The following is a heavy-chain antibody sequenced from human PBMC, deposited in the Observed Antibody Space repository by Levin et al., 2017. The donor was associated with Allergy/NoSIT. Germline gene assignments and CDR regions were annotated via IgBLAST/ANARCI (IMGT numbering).Heavy chain of an antibody. CDR3: ARDALRGYSYGHYFDY. V-gene: IGHV3-48*02. J-gene: IGHJ4*02. Sequence: PGGSLRLSCAASGFTFSSYSMNWVRQAPGKGLEWVSYISSSSSTIYYADSVKGRFTISRDNAKNSLYLQMNSLRDEDTAVYYCARDALRGYSYGHYFDYWGQGTLVTVSS. CDR2: ISSSSSTI. CDR1: GFTFSSYS. D-gene: IGHD5-18*01.